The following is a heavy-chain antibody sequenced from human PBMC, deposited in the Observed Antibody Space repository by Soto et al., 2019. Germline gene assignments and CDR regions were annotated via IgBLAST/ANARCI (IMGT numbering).Heavy chain of an antibody. D-gene: IGHD6-19*01. Sequence: VGSLRLSCAASGFTFRSYSINWVRQAPGKGLEWVSSISGSSSFIYYADSVKGRFSISRDNAKNSLYLQMNSLRAEDTAVYYCARDWSSSDWFPHIDYWGQGTLVTVSS. CDR3: ARDWSSSDWFPHIDY. CDR1: GFTFRSYS. J-gene: IGHJ4*02. CDR2: ISGSSSFI. V-gene: IGHV3-21*06.